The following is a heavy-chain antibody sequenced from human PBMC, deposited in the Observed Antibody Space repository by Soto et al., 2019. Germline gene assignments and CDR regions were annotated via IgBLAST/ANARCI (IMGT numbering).Heavy chain of an antibody. CDR3: ARAPPLDYVYYFGPYCDY. CDR1: GGSISSGGYY. J-gene: IGHJ4*02. CDR2: LYCSGST. V-gene: IGHV4-31*03. Sequence: QVQLQESGPGLVKPSQTLSLTCTVSGGSISSGGYYWSWLRPPPGKRLEWIGNLYCSGSTYYNPTLMRRVTIPVDMSKNQCSLKLSSVNAADTAVYDCARAPPLDYVYYFGPYCDYWGQVTLVTVSS. D-gene: IGHD4-17*01.